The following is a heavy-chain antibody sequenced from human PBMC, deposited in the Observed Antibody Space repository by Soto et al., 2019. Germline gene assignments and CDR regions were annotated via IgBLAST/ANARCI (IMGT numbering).Heavy chain of an antibody. CDR3: ARVNLVRMATIGDTNDY. Sequence: PSETLSLTCTVSGGSISSGEYYWSWIRQPPGKGLEWIGYIYYSGSTYYNPSLKSRVTISVDTSKNQFSLKLSSVTAADTAVYYCARVNLVRMATIGDTNDYWGQGTLVTVSS. CDR1: GGSISSGEYY. D-gene: IGHD5-12*01. CDR2: IYYSGST. V-gene: IGHV4-30-4*01. J-gene: IGHJ4*02.